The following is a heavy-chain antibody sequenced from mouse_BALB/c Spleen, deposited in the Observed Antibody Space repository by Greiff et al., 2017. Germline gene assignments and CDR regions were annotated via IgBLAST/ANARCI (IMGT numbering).Heavy chain of an antibody. CDR2: ISDGGSYT. CDR3: ARGSGLDAMDY. CDR1: GFTFSDYY. J-gene: IGHJ4*01. V-gene: IGHV5-4*02. Sequence: EVKVVESGGGLVKPGGSLKLSCAASGFTFSDYYMYWVRQTPEKRLEWVATISDGGSYTYYPDSVKGRFTISRDNAKNNLYLQMSSLKSEDTAMYYCARGSGLDAMDYWGQGTSVTVSS. D-gene: IGHD6-1*01.